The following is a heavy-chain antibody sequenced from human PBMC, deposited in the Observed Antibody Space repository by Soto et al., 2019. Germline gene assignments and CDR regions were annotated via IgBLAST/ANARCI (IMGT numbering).Heavy chain of an antibody. CDR3: AHRPRGYSYHFDY. J-gene: IGHJ4*02. Sequence: QITLKESGPPLVKPTQTLTLTCTFSGFSLTTRGVGVGWIRQPPGKALEWLALIYWDDDEGYSPSLKSRLTITQDTSKNQVVLTMINMDPVDTATYYCAHRPRGYSYHFDYWGQGTLVTVSS. D-gene: IGHD5-18*01. CDR2: IYWDDDE. V-gene: IGHV2-5*02. CDR1: GFSLTTRGVG.